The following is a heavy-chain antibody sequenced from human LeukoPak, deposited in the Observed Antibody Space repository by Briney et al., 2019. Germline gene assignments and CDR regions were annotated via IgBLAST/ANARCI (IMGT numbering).Heavy chain of an antibody. CDR3: ARVDMWAQSLDY. V-gene: IGHV4-4*07. CDR1: GGSISSYY. CDR2: IYTSGST. D-gene: IGHD3-9*01. Sequence: SETLSLTCTVSGGSISSYYWSWIRQPAGKGLEWIGRIYTSGSTNYDPSLKSRVTISVDTSKNQFSLKLSSVTAADTAVYYCARVDMWAQSLDYWGQGTLVTVSS. J-gene: IGHJ4*02.